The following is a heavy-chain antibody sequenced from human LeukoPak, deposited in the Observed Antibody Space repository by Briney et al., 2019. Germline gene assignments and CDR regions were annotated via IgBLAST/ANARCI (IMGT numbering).Heavy chain of an antibody. J-gene: IGHJ3*02. V-gene: IGHV1-46*01. CDR2: INPSGGNT. CDR1: GYIFTSYY. Sequence: ASVKVSCKASGYIFTSYYIHWVRQAPGQGLEWMGIINPSGGNTNYAQKFQGRVTITADKSTSTAYMELSSLRSEDTAVYYCARDRRYSSGWYRAFDIWGQGTMVTVSS. D-gene: IGHD6-19*01. CDR3: ARDRRYSSGWYRAFDI.